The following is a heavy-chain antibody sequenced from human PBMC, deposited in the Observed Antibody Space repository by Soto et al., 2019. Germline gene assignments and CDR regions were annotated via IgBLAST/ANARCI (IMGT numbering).Heavy chain of an antibody. CDR2: MNPGSGDT. D-gene: IGHD3-16*01. CDR1: GYSFTNND. CDR3: ARMETFGSLNWFDP. Sequence: QVQLVQSGAEVREPGASVKVSCKASGYSFTNNDFSWVRQATGQGLEWMGWMNPGSGDTGYAQKLQGRFTMTRDISIATAYMELSSLRSDDTARYYCARMETFGSLNWFDPWGQGTLVTVSS. V-gene: IGHV1-8*01. J-gene: IGHJ5*02.